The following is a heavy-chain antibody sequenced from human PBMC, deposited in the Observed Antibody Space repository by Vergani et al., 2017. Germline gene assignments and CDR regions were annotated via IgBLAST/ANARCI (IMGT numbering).Heavy chain of an antibody. CDR1: GGSISSYF. V-gene: IGHV4-59*01. CDR3: ARAWYSSGWDGGGFDY. D-gene: IGHD6-19*01. J-gene: IGHJ4*02. Sequence: QVQLQESGPGLVKPSETLSLTCTVSGGSISSYFWSWIRQPPGKGLEWIGYIYFSGSSNYNPSLKSRVTISVDTSKNQLSLKLSSVTAADTAVYYCARAWYSSGWDGGGFDYWGQGTLVTVSS. CDR2: IYFSGSS.